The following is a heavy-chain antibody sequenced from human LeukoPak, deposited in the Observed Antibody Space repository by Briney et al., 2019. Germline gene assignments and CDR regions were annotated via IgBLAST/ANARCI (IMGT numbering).Heavy chain of an antibody. Sequence: PGGSLRLSCAASGFTFSSYWMSGVRQAPGKGLEWVANIKQDGSEKYYVDSVKGRFTISGDNAKNSLYLQMNSLRAEDTAVYYCARVQWELRGVGSYFDYWGQGTLVTVSS. J-gene: IGHJ4*02. D-gene: IGHD1-26*01. CDR3: ARVQWELRGVGSYFDY. V-gene: IGHV3-7*01. CDR1: GFTFSSYW. CDR2: IKQDGSEK.